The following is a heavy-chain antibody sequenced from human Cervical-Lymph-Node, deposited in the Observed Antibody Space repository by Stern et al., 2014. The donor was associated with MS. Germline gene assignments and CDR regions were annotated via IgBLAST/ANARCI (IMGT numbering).Heavy chain of an antibody. CDR3: ARDQGFQLMNS. CDR2: YYHTGKA. D-gene: IGHD2-2*01. Sequence: QLQLQESGPGLVRPSGTLSLTCAVSGDSIRNDNWWSWVRQPPGKGLEWIGEYYHTGKATYAPSAKVQVTIAVDKSKNQFSLRLPSMTAADTAVYYCARDQGFQLMNSWGQGTLVTVSS. CDR1: GDSIRNDNW. V-gene: IGHV4-4*02. J-gene: IGHJ4*02.